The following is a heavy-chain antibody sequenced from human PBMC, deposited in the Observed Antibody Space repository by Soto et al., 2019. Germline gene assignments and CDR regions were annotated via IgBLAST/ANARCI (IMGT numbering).Heavy chain of an antibody. D-gene: IGHD3-22*01. CDR3: ARVESSKWLSKYGMDV. CDR2: IIPIFGTA. Sequence: QVQLVQSGAEVKKPGSSVKVSCKASGGTFSSYAISWVRQAPGQGLEWMGGIIPIFGTANYAQKFQGRVTITADDSTRTAYMELSSLRSEDTAVYYCARVESSKWLSKYGMDVWGQGTTVTVSS. J-gene: IGHJ6*02. CDR1: GGTFSSYA. V-gene: IGHV1-69*01.